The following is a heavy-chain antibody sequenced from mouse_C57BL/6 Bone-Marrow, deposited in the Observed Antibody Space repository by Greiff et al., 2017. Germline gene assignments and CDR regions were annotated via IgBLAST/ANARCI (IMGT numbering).Heavy chain of an antibody. CDR1: GYSITSGYY. CDR2: ISYDGSN. Sequence: VQLQQSGPGLVKPSQSLSLTCSVTGYSITSGYYWNWIRQFPGNKLEWMGYISYDGSNNYNPSLKNRISITRDTPKNQFFLKLNSVTTEDTATYYCAREEDYYGSSYGFAYWGQGTLVTVSA. V-gene: IGHV3-6*01. J-gene: IGHJ3*01. CDR3: AREEDYYGSSYGFAY. D-gene: IGHD1-1*01.